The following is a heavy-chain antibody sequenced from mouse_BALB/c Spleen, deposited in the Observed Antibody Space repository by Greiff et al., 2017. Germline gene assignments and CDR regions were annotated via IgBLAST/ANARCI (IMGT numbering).Heavy chain of an antibody. CDR3: ARGGNAHYYAMDY. D-gene: IGHD2-1*01. CDR2: INPSNGRT. V-gene: IGHV1S81*02. CDR1: GYTFTSYW. J-gene: IGHJ4*01. Sequence: VQLQQPGAELVKPGASVKLSCKASGYTFTSYWMHWVKQRPGQGLEWIGEINPSNGRTNYNEKFKSKATLTVDKSSSTAYMQLSSLTSEDSAVYYCARGGNAHYYAMDYWGQGTSVTVSS.